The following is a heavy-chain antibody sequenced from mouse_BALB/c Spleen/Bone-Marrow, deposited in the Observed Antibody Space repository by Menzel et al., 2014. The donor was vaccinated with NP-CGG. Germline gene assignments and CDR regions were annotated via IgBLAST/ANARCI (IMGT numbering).Heavy chain of an antibody. CDR3: TRSNGNWFAY. D-gene: IGHD2-1*01. J-gene: IGHJ3*01. CDR2: INPSNGGT. Sequence: LVESGAELVKPGASVQLSCKASGYTFTSYYMYWVKQRPGQGLEWIGEINPSNGGTNFNEKFKNKATLTVDKSSSTAYMQLSSLILEDSAVYYCTRSNGNWFAYWGQGTLVTVSA. CDR1: GYTFTSYY. V-gene: IGHV1S81*02.